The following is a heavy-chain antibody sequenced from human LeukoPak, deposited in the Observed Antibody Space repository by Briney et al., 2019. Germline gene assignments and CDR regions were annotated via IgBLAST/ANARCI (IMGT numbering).Heavy chain of an antibody. J-gene: IGHJ3*02. CDR2: IKPDGSEK. D-gene: IGHD5-12*01. V-gene: IGHV3-7*04. Sequence: GGSLRLSCAASGFTVSSNYMNWVRQAPGKGLEWVANIKPDGSEKYYLDSVKGRFTISRDNAKNSLYLHMNSLRAADRAVYYCARVRMATTGRYDALNMWGQGTMVTVSS. CDR1: GFTVSSNY. CDR3: ARVRMATTGRYDALNM.